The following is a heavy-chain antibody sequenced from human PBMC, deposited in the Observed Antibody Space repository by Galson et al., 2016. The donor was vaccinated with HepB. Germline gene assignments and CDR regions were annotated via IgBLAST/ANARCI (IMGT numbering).Heavy chain of an antibody. CDR3: VRGTSMVGLDY. CDR2: IWYDGSKK. J-gene: IGHJ4*02. D-gene: IGHD1-26*01. V-gene: IGHV3-33*01. CDR1: GFLFSTYG. Sequence: SLRLSCAASGFLFSTYGMHWVRQPPGTGLEWVAVIWYDGSKKYYVDSVKGRFTISRDNSENSLHLQMNSLRAEDTAVYYCVRGTSMVGLDYWGQGTLVTVSS.